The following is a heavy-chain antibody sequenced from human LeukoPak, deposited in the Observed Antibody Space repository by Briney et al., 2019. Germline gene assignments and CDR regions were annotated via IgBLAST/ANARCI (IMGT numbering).Heavy chain of an antibody. D-gene: IGHD1-26*01. V-gene: IGHV3-21*01. Sequence: GGSLRLSCAASGFTFSSYSMNWVRQAPGKGLEWVSSISSSSSYIYYADSVKGRFAISRDNAQNSLYLQMNSLRADDTAVYYGVCYIVGAKRSFDYWGQGTLVTVSS. CDR1: GFTFSSYS. CDR2: ISSSSSYI. J-gene: IGHJ4*02. CDR3: VCYIVGAKRSFDY.